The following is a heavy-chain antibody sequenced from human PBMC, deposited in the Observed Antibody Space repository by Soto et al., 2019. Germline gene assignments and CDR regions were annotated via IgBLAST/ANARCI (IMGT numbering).Heavy chain of an antibody. CDR3: ARGAATKILVVRSDDREI. CDR1: GATLDTFINFG. J-gene: IGHJ3*02. D-gene: IGHD3-22*01. V-gene: IGHV1-69*12. CDR2: IIPVFGTA. Sequence: QVQLVQSGAEVKKPGSSVKVSCKASGATLDTFINFGITWLRRAPGQGLEWMGGIIPVFGTAHYAQKFQGKLTISADESTMTAYMELSSLRAEDTAVYYCARGAATKILVVRSDDREIWGQGPMVTFSS.